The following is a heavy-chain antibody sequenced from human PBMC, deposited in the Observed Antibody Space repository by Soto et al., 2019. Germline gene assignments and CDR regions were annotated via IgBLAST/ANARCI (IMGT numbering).Heavy chain of an antibody. J-gene: IGHJ4*02. D-gene: IGHD2-15*01. CDR1: GFTFSSYW. Sequence: EVQLVESGGGLVQPGESLRLSCAASGFTFSSYWMHWVRQAPGKGLVWVSRINSDGSSTSYAGSVKGRFTSSRDNAKNKLYLQMNILRAEDTAVYYCVRTSLVVAAATREDYWGQGTLVTVSS. CDR2: INSDGSST. V-gene: IGHV3-74*01. CDR3: VRTSLVVAAATREDY.